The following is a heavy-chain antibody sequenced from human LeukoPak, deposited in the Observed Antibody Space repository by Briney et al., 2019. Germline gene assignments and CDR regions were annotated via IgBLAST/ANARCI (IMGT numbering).Heavy chain of an antibody. V-gene: IGHV3-9*01. CDR1: GFTFDDYA. CDR2: ISWNSGSI. J-gene: IGHJ4*02. CDR3: ARGRFSFDY. D-gene: IGHD3-16*01. Sequence: GGSLRLSCAASGFTFDDYAMHWVRQAPGKGLEWVSGISWNSGSIGYADSVKGRFTISRDNAKNSLYLQMNSLRAEDTAVYYCARGRFSFDYWGQGTLVTVSS.